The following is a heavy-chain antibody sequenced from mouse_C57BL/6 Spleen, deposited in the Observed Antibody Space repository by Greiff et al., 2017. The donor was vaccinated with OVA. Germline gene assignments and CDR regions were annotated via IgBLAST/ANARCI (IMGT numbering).Heavy chain of an antibody. J-gene: IGHJ3*01. D-gene: IGHD2-4*01. Sequence: VQLQQPGAELVKPGASVKMSCKASGYTFTSYWITWVKQRPGQGLEWIGDIYPGSGSTNYNEKFKSKATLTVDTSSSTAYMQLSSLTSEDSAVYYGARGNDYDERAWFAYWGQGTLVTVSA. CDR3: ARGNDYDERAWFAY. CDR2: IYPGSGST. CDR1: GYTFTSYW. V-gene: IGHV1-55*01.